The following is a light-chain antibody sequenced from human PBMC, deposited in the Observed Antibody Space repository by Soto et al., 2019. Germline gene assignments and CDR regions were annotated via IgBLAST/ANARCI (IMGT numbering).Light chain of an antibody. V-gene: IGLV2-23*01. CDR2: EGS. J-gene: IGLJ3*02. CDR3: CSYAGSSTLV. CDR1: SNDVGSYNL. Sequence: QSVLTQPASVSGSPGQSITISCTGTSNDVGSYNLVSWYQQHPGKAPKPMIYEGSERPSGVSDRLSGSKSGNTASLTISGLQAEDEADYYCCSYAGSSTLVFGGGTQLTVL.